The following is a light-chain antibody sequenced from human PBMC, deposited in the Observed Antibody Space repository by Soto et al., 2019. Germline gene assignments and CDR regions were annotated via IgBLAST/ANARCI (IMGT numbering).Light chain of an antibody. CDR1: NSDVGNYNF. Sequence: QSDLTQPASVSGSPGQSITISCTGTNSDVGNYNFVSWYQQHPGKAPKLVIFEVFKRPSGVSNRFSGSKSGNTASLTISGLQAEDEADYYCCSYTDSNTRVFGGGTKLTVL. J-gene: IGLJ3*02. V-gene: IGLV2-23*02. CDR2: EVF. CDR3: CSYTDSNTRV.